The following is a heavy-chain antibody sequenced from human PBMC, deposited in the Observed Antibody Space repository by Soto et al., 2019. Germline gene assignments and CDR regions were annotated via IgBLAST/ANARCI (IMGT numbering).Heavy chain of an antibody. J-gene: IGHJ4*02. V-gene: IGHV3-30*18. Sequence: GGSLRLSCVASGFTFNSYGMHWVRQAPGKGLEWVAVISYDGSNKYYADSVKGRFTISRDNSKNTLYLQMNSLRAEDTAVYHCAKGLRVGYNYLDKWGPGPMVTV. D-gene: IGHD1-26*01. CDR3: AKGLRVGYNYLDK. CDR2: ISYDGSNK. CDR1: GFTFNSYG.